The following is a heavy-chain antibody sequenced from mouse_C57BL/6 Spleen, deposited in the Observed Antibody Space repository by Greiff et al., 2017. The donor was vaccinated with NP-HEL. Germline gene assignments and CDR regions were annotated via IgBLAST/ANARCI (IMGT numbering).Heavy chain of an antibody. Sequence: VHLVESGAELVRPGASVKLSCKASGYTFTDYYINWVKQRPGQGLEWIARIYPGSGNTYYNEKFKGKATLTAEKSSSTAYMQLSSLTSEDSAVYFCAAGRDYDLDYWGQGTTLTVSS. J-gene: IGHJ2*01. CDR3: AAGRDYDLDY. CDR2: IYPGSGNT. D-gene: IGHD2-4*01. CDR1: GYTFTDYY. V-gene: IGHV1-76*01.